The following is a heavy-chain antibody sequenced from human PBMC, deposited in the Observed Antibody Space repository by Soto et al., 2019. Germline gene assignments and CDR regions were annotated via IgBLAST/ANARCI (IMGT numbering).Heavy chain of an antibody. CDR1: GGSFSGYY. CDR3: ARGRVRGVIPIDY. CDR2: INHSGST. D-gene: IGHD3-10*01. J-gene: IGHJ4*02. Sequence: QVPLQQWGAGLLKPSETLSLTCAVYGGSFSGYYWSWIRQPPGKGLEWIGEINHSGSTNYNPSLKSRVTISVDTSKNQFSLKLSSVTAADTAVYYCARGRVRGVIPIDYWGQGTLVTVSS. V-gene: IGHV4-34*01.